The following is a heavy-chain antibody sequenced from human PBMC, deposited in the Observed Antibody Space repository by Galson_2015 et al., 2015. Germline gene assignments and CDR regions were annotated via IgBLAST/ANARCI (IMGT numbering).Heavy chain of an antibody. D-gene: IGHD2-2*01. CDR2: INPSGGST. CDR3: ARDIVVVPAATHYFDY. V-gene: IGHV1-46*01. J-gene: IGHJ4*02. CDR1: GYTFTSYY. Sequence: SVKVSCKASGYTFTSYYMHWVRQAPGQGLEWMGIINPSGGSTSYAQKFQGRVTMTRDTSTSTVYMELSSLRSEDTAVYYCARDIVVVPAATHYFDYWGQGTLVTVSS.